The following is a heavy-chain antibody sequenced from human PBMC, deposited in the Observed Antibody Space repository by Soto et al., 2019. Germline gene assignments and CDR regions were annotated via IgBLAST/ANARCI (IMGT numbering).Heavy chain of an antibody. D-gene: IGHD3-22*01. CDR2: FYYTGSI. J-gene: IGHJ4*02. Sequence: SETLSLTCTVSGGSVSSGNYYWSWIRQPPGKGLEWIGYFYYTGSINYNPSLKSRVTISIDASKNQFSLRLSSVTAADTAVYYCARSMFYSDGSNYSPFDYWAQGTPVTVSS. CDR3: ARSMFYSDGSNYSPFDY. CDR1: GGSVSSGNYY. V-gene: IGHV4-61*01.